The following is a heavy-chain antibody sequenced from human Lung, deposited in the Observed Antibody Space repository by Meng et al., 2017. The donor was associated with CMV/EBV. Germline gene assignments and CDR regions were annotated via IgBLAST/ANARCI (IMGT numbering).Heavy chain of an antibody. V-gene: IGHV1-2*02. J-gene: IGHJ6*02. CDR2: INPNTGDT. D-gene: IGHD3/OR15-3a*01. CDR3: ARLFHTSLGTNYYYGMDV. Sequence: ASVXVSXXASGYTFTGYNIHWVRQAPGQGLEWMGWINPNTGDTNYAQKFQGRVTLTGDTSISTAYMELSRLKSDDTAVFFCARLFHTSLGTNYYYGMDVWGQGTXVTVSS. CDR1: GYTFTGYN.